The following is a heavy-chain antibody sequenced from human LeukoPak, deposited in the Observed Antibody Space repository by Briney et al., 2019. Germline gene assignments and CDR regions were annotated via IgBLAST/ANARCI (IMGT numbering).Heavy chain of an antibody. D-gene: IGHD6-19*01. CDR3: ARGLIKGIAVAGTG. Sequence: SQTLSLTCAISGDSVSSNRAAWTWIRQSPEKGLEWIGEINHSGSTNYNPSLKSRVTISVDTSKNQFSLKLNSVTAADTAVYYCARGLIKGIAVAGTGWGQGTLVTVSS. CDR2: INHSGST. J-gene: IGHJ4*02. V-gene: IGHV4-34*01. CDR1: GDSVSSNRAA.